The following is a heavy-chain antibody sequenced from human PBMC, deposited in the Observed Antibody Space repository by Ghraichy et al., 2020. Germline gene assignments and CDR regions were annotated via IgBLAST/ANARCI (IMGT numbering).Heavy chain of an antibody. Sequence: GSLNISCAASGFTFSSYAMSWVRQAPGKGLEWVSAISSSGGSTYYADSVKGRFTISRDNSKNTLYLQMNSLRAEDTAVYHCAKVVGGNDYWGQGTLVTVSS. CDR3: AKVVGGNDY. J-gene: IGHJ4*02. D-gene: IGHD3-3*01. V-gene: IGHV3-23*01. CDR1: GFTFSSYA. CDR2: ISSSGGST.